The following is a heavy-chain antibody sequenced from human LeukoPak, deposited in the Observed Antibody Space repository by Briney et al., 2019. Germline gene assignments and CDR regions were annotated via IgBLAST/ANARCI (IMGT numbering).Heavy chain of an antibody. CDR2: ISYDGSNK. Sequence: GGSLRLSCAASGFTFSSYAMHWVRQAPGKGLEWVAVISYDGSNKYYADSVKGRFTISRDNSKNTLYLQMNSLRAEGTAVYYCARVLGIQYQLLYYYYYGMDVWGKGTTVTVSS. J-gene: IGHJ6*04. D-gene: IGHD2-2*01. CDR1: GFTFSSYA. CDR3: ARVLGIQYQLLYYYYYGMDV. V-gene: IGHV3-30*04.